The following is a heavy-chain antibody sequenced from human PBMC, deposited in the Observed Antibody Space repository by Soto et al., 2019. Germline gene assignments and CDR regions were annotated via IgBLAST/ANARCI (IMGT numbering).Heavy chain of an antibody. CDR1: GFTFDDYA. D-gene: IGHD6-13*01. CDR3: AKARGPYSSSFLDY. V-gene: IGHV3-9*01. CDR2: ISWNSGSI. Sequence: GGSLRLSCAASGFTFDDYAMHWVRQAPGKGLEWVSGISWNSGSIGYADSVKGRFTISRDNAKNSLYLQMNSLRAEDTALYYCAKARGPYSSSFLDYWGQGTLVTVSS. J-gene: IGHJ4*02.